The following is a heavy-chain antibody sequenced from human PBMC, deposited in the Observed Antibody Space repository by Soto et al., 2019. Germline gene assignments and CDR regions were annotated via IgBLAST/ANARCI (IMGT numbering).Heavy chain of an antibody. CDR3: ARTDYGDPYYFDY. Sequence: SETLSLTCTVSGGSISSYYWSWIRQPPGKGLEWIGYIYYSGSTNYNPSLKSRVTISVDTSKNQFSLKLSSVTAADTAVYYCARTDYGDPYYFDYWGQGTLVTVSS. CDR1: GGSISSYY. J-gene: IGHJ4*02. CDR2: IYYSGST. D-gene: IGHD4-17*01. V-gene: IGHV4-59*01.